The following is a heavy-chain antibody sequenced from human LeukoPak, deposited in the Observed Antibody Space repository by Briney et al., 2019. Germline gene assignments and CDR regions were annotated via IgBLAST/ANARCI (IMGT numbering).Heavy chain of an antibody. D-gene: IGHD6-13*01. Sequence: SETLSLTCNVSGGSITNSSYYWAWIRRPPGKGLEWIGCFYYSGSTYYNPSLKSRVTISVDTSKNQFSLKLSSVTAADTAVYYCARDNPKQQLGHGAAFDIWGQGTMVTVSS. CDR2: FYYSGST. CDR1: GGSITNSSYY. CDR3: ARDNPKQQLGHGAAFDI. V-gene: IGHV4-39*07. J-gene: IGHJ3*02.